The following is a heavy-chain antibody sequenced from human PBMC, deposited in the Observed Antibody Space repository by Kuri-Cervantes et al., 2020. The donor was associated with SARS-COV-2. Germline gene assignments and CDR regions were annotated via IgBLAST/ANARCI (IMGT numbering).Heavy chain of an antibody. J-gene: IGHJ3*02. CDR1: VYTFTSYY. V-gene: IGHV1-46*01. Sequence: ASVKVSCKASVYTFTSYYMHWVRQAPGQGLEWMGIINPSGGSTSYAQKFQGRVTMTRDTSTSTVYMELSSLRSEDTAVYYCAREDIVVVPAYYDDAFDIWGQGTMVTVSS. CDR2: INPSGGST. CDR3: AREDIVVVPAYYDDAFDI. D-gene: IGHD2-2*01.